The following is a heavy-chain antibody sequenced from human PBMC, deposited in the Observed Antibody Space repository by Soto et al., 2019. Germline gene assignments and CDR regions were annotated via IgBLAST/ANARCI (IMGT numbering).Heavy chain of an antibody. CDR3: ARRRLQGYYYYMDV. CDR2: IYYSGST. J-gene: IGHJ6*03. Sequence: SETLSLTCTVSGGSISSYYWSWIRQPPGKGLEWIGYIYYSGSTNYNPSLKSRVTISVDTSKNQFSLKLSSVTAADTAVYYCARRRLQGYYYYMDVWGKGTTVTVSS. V-gene: IGHV4-59*08. D-gene: IGHD2-15*01. CDR1: GGSISSYY.